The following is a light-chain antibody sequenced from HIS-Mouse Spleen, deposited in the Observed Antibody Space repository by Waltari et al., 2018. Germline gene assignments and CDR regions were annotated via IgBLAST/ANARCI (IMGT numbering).Light chain of an antibody. CDR2: DVS. CDR3: SSYTSSSFNVV. V-gene: IGLV2-14*03. J-gene: IGLJ2*01. Sequence: QSALTQPPSVSGSPGQSITISCTGTSSDVGGYHYVSCYQQHPGQAPKLMIYDVSNRPSGVSNRFSGSKSGNTASLTISGLQAEDEADYYCSSYTSSSFNVVFGGGTKLTVL. CDR1: SSDVGGYHY.